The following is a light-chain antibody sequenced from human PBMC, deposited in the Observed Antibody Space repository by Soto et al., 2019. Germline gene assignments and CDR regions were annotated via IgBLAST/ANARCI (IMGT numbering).Light chain of an antibody. Sequence: EIVLTQSPGTLSLSPGQRATLSCRASEGVASNYLAWYQHKPGQSPRLLLFGASNRATGIPDRFSGSGSGADFTLTISRVEPEDFATYYCQQANSFPFTFGPGTKVDIK. CDR3: QQANSFPFT. V-gene: IGKV3-20*01. CDR2: GAS. J-gene: IGKJ3*01. CDR1: EGVASNY.